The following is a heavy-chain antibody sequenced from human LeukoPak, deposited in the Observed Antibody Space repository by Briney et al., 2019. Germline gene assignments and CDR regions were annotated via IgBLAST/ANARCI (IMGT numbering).Heavy chain of an antibody. CDR3: ARGAGWYNY. V-gene: IGHV4-39*07. D-gene: IGHD6-19*01. CDR2: IHYSGNT. J-gene: IGHJ4*02. CDR1: GGSIDSRTYY. Sequence: SETLSLACTVSGGSIDSRTYYGAWIRQPPGKGLEWIGSIHYSGNTYYNPSLKSRVTVSIDTSKNQFSLKLNSVTAADTAVYYCARGAGWYNYWGQGTLVTVSS.